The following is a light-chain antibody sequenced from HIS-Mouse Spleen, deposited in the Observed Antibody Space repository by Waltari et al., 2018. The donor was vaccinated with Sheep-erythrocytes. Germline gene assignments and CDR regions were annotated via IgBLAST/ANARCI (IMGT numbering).Light chain of an antibody. CDR1: SRDVGWYKY. Sequence: QSALTQPRPVSGSPGQAVTLPRPGTSRDVGWYKYVPRYQQHPGKAPKLMIYDVSKRPSGVPDRFSGSKSGNTASLTISGLQAEDEADYYCCSYAGSYTVVFGGGTKLTVL. V-gene: IGLV2-11*02. CDR3: CSYAGSYTVV. J-gene: IGLJ2*01. CDR2: DVS.